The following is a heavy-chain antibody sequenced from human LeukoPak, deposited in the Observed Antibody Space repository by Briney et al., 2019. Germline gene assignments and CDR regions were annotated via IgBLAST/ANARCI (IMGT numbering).Heavy chain of an antibody. D-gene: IGHD3-9*01. J-gene: IGHJ3*02. Sequence: ASVKVSCKASGYTFTGYYMHWVRQAPGQGLEWMGWINTNTGNPTYAQGFTGRFVFSLDTSVTTAYLQISSLKAEDTAVYYCASDFYRDYDTNRMSAFDIWGQGTMVTVSS. CDR3: ASDFYRDYDTNRMSAFDI. CDR2: INTNTGNP. CDR1: GYTFTGYY. V-gene: IGHV7-4-1*02.